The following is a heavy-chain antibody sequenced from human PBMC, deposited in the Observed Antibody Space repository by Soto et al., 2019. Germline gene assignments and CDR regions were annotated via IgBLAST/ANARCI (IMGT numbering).Heavy chain of an antibody. CDR1: GGSINSGYLY. J-gene: IGHJ4*02. V-gene: IGHV4-61*01. Sequence: SETLSLTCTVSGGSINSGYLYWTWLRQPPGKGLEWIGDIYYSGGTKYNPSFQSRVSISKDTSKNQFSLNLTSVTTADTAVYFCARAQGYYDTTGSFDYWGQGTLVTVPQ. D-gene: IGHD3-22*01. CDR2: IYYSGGT. CDR3: ARAQGYYDTTGSFDY.